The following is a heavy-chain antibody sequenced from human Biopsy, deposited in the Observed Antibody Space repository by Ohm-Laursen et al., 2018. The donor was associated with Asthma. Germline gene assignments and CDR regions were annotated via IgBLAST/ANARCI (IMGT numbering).Heavy chain of an antibody. CDR2: IIPIFGPT. D-gene: IGHD2-2*01. V-gene: IGHV1-69*15. Sequence: GSSVKVSCKASAYTITSNAMHWVRQAPGQGLEWMGRIIPIFGPTNYAQKFQGRVTISADDSTSTAYMELSSLSSEDTALYYCARGPEYVRSSGALDYWGQGTTVTVSS. J-gene: IGHJ4*03. CDR1: AYTITSNA. CDR3: ARGPEYVRSSGALDY.